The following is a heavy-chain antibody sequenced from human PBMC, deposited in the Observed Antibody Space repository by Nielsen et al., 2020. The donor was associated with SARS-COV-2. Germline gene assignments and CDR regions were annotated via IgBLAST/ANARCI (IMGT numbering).Heavy chain of an antibody. Sequence: GESLKISCAGSGFSFSDSTIQWLRQDSGKGLEWVGRIRSKAQTYAAANGASVKGRFTISRDDSKSTAYLQMNSLKIEDTAVYYCTTGGITMVRGVMQYWGQGTLVTVSP. V-gene: IGHV3-73*01. CDR2: IRSKAQTYAA. D-gene: IGHD3-10*01. J-gene: IGHJ1*01. CDR1: GFSFSDST. CDR3: TTGGITMVRGVMQY.